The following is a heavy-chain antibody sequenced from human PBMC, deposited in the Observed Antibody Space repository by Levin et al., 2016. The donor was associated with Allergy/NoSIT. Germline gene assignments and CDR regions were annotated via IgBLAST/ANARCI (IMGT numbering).Heavy chain of an antibody. D-gene: IGHD6-19*01. V-gene: IGHV3-23*01. CDR1: GFTFSRFA. Sequence: GGSLRLSCAASGFTFSRFAMSWVRQAPGKGPEWVSVINASGSTSYLDSVQGRFTISRDNSKNTLYMQMNSLRAEDTAVYYCAKNLASFSVWYFPYYNGMDVWGQGTTVTVSS. J-gene: IGHJ6*02. CDR3: AKNLASFSVWYFPYYNGMDV. CDR2: INASGST.